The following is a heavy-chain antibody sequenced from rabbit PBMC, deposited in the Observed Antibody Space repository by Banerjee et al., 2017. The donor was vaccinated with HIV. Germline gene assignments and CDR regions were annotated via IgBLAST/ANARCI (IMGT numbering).Heavy chain of an antibody. Sequence: WVRQAPGKGLEWIACINAATGKPVYATWAKGRFTISRTSSTTVTLRMTSLTAADRAAYFCARRDAGYGLWGPGTLVTVS. CDR3: ARRDAGYGL. CDR2: INAATGKP. J-gene: IGHJ4*01. V-gene: IGHV1S40*01. D-gene: IGHD4-2*01.